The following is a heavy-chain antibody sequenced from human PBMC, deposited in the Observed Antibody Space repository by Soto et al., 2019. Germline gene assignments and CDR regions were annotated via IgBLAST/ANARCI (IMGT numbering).Heavy chain of an antibody. J-gene: IGHJ4*02. CDR3: ARAHDYGTEYFDY. D-gene: IGHD4-17*01. V-gene: IGHV3-30-3*01. Sequence: GGSLRLSCAASGFTFSSYAMHWVRQAPGKGLEWVAVISYDGSNKYYADSVKGRFTISRDNSKNTLYLQMNSLRAEDTAVYYCARAHDYGTEYFDYWGQGTLVTVSS. CDR2: ISYDGSNK. CDR1: GFTFSSYA.